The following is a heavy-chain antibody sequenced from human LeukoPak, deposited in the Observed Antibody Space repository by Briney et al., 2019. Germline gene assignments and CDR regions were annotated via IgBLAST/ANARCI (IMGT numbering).Heavy chain of an antibody. Sequence: GVSLRLSCVAYAFTISNSWMSWVRQVPGKGLEWLANIEQDGREKNYVESVKGRFTISRDNGKYALYLEMNRLRAEDTAVYFCARERQGSSYYDGKESLDYWGQGTMVTVSS. CDR1: AFTISNSW. V-gene: IGHV3-7*01. J-gene: IGHJ4*02. CDR3: ARERQGSSYYDGKESLDY. D-gene: IGHD1-26*01. CDR2: IEQDGREK.